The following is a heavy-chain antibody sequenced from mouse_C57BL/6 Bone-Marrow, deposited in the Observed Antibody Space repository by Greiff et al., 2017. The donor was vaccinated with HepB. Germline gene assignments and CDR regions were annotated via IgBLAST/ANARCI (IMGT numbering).Heavy chain of an antibody. CDR1: GFSFNTYA. CDR2: IRSKSNNYAT. J-gene: IGHJ3*01. D-gene: IGHD3-1*01. Sequence: EVKLMESGGGLVQPKGSLKLSCAASGFSFNTYAMNWVRQAPGKGLEWVARIRSKSNNYATYYADSVKDRFTISRDDSESMLYLQMNNLKTEDTAMYYCVRQRRGSSEAWFAYWGQGTLVTVSA. V-gene: IGHV10-1*01. CDR3: VRQRRGSSEAWFAY.